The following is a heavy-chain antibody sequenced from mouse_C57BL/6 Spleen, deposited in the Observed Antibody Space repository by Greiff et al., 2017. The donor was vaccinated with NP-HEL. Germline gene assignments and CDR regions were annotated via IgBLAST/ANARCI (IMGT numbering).Heavy chain of an antibody. CDR2: INPSNGGT. J-gene: IGHJ2*01. D-gene: IGHD1-1*02. V-gene: IGHV1-53*01. CDR3: ARSEGTYGDYFDY. Sequence: QVQLKQPGTELVKPGASVKLSCKASGYTFTSYWMHWVKQRPGQGLEWIGNINPSNGGTNYNEKFKSKATLTVDKSSSTAYMKLSSLTSEDSAVYYCARSEGTYGDYFDYWGQGTTLTVAS. CDR1: GYTFTSYW.